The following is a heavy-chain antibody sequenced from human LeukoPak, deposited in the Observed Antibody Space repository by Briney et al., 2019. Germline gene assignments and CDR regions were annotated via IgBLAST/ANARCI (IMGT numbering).Heavy chain of an antibody. V-gene: IGHV4-39*07. CDR1: GGSISSSSYY. D-gene: IGHD3-22*01. J-gene: IGHJ4*02. CDR2: IYYSGST. Sequence: SETLSLTCTVSGGSISSSSYYWGWIRQPPGKGLEWIGSIYYSGSTYYNPSLKSQVTISVDTSKNQFSLRLSSVTAADTAVYYCARDQSYYDSSGQFDYWGQGTLVTVSS. CDR3: ARDQSYYDSSGQFDY.